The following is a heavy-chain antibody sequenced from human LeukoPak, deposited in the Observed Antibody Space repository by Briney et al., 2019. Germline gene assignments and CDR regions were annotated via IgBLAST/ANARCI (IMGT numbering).Heavy chain of an antibody. CDR1: GFTVSSNY. J-gene: IGHJ6*02. CDR2: IYRGGST. D-gene: IGHD6-19*01. Sequence: PGGSLRLYCAASGFTVSSNYMSWVRQAPGKGLEWVSVIYRGGSTYYADSVKGRFTISRDNSKNALYLQMNSLKTEDTALYYCAKDRVRAVAGRNYYYYGMDVWGQGTTVTVSS. V-gene: IGHV3-53*05. CDR3: AKDRVRAVAGRNYYYYGMDV.